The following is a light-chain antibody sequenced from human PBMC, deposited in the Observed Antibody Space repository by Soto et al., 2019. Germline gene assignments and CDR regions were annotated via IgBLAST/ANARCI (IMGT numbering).Light chain of an antibody. V-gene: IGLV4-69*01. Sequence: QLVLTQSPSASAPLGASVKLTCTLSSGHRTYAIAWHQQQPEKGPRYLMKLNSDGSHSKGDGIPDRFSGSSSGAVRYLTISSLQSEDEADYYCQTWGTGIQVFGGGTKVTVL. CDR2: LNSDGSH. J-gene: IGLJ3*02. CDR3: QTWGTGIQV. CDR1: SGHRTYA.